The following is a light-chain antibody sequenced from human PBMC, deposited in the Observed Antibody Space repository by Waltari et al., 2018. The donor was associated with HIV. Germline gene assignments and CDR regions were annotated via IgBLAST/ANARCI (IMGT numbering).Light chain of an antibody. CDR2: RAS. Sequence: DIVLTQSPDSLTVSLGEGASIACTSSQTLFYSPDHQTHLAWYQQSAGQSPRLLVSRASVRQPGVADRFSGSGSGTNFTLTISSVQAEDVAIYYCQQSYTIPLTFGPGTRVDI. J-gene: IGKJ3*01. CDR3: QQSYTIPLT. CDR1: QTLFYSPDHQTH. V-gene: IGKV4-1*01.